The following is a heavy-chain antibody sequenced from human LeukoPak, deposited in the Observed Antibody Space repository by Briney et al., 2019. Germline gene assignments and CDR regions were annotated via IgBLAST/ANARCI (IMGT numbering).Heavy chain of an antibody. Sequence: ASVKVSCKISGYTLTELSMHWVRQAPGKGLEWMGGFDPEDGETIYAQKFQGRVTMTEDTSTDTAYMELSSLRSEDTAVYYCARDDGPNVVVTATDAFDIWGQGTMVTVSS. CDR3: ARDDGPNVVVTATDAFDI. V-gene: IGHV1-24*01. CDR2: FDPEDGET. CDR1: GYTLTELS. D-gene: IGHD2-21*02. J-gene: IGHJ3*02.